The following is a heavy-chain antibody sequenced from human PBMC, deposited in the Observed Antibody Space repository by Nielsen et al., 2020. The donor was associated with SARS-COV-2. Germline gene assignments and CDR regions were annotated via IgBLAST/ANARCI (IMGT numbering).Heavy chain of an antibody. D-gene: IGHD3-10*01. CDR1: GGSISSSSYY. J-gene: IGHJ5*02. V-gene: IGHV4-39*07. CDR2: IYYSGST. CDR3: ARAEEVDFYYGSVNWFDP. Sequence: SETLSLTCTVSGGSISSSSYYWGWIRQPPGKGLEWIGSIYYSGSTYYNPSLKSRVTISVDTSKNQFSLKLSSVTAADTAVYYCARAEEVDFYYGSVNWFDPWGQGTLVTVSS.